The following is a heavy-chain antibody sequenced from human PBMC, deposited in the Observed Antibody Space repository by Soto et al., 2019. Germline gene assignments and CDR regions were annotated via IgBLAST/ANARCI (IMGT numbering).Heavy chain of an antibody. CDR3: ARDAAGPRDSDRFDY. CDR2: AYHNGLT. J-gene: IGHJ4*02. Sequence: PSETLSLTCAVSGDSVTSTVCWGWVRQPPGKGLEWIGEAYHNGLTDYNPSLKSRVTMSVDTSKNEFSLKLTSLTAADTAIYYCARDAAGPRDSDRFDYWGQGTLVTVSS. D-gene: IGHD2-15*01. CDR1: GDSVTSTVC. V-gene: IGHV4-4*02.